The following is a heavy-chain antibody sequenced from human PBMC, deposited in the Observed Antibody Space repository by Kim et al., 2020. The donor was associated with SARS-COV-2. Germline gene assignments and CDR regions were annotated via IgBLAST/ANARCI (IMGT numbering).Heavy chain of an antibody. V-gene: IGHV3-49*02. D-gene: IGHD3-10*01. Sequence: KGRFNISRDDSKSIAYLQMNSLKTEDTAVYYCTRYGSGSPVGYYYYGMDVWGQGTTVTVSS. J-gene: IGHJ6*02. CDR3: TRYGSGSPVGYYYYGMDV.